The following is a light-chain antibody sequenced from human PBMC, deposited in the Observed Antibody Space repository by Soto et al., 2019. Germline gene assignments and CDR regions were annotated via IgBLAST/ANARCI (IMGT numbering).Light chain of an antibody. Sequence: DIVMTQSPDSLAVSLGERATINCKSSQSVLYSPNNKDYLAWYQQKPGQPPKPFIYWASTRESGVPDRFSGSGSGTDFTLTISSLQAEDVAVYYCQQYYSAPYTFGQGTKLEIK. CDR3: QQYYSAPYT. CDR2: WAS. CDR1: QSVLYSPNNKDY. V-gene: IGKV4-1*01. J-gene: IGKJ2*01.